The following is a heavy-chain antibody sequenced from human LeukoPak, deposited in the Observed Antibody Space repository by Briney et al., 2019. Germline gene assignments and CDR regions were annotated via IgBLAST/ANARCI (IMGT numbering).Heavy chain of an antibody. V-gene: IGHV3-48*03. CDR1: GFTFSSYE. Sequence: HTGGSLRLSCAASGFTFSSYEMNWVRQAPGKGLEWVSYISSSGSTIYYADSVKGRFTISRDNAKNSLYLQMNSLRAEDTAVYCCATDSSGYYYQGEYWGQGTLVTVSS. CDR3: ATDSSGYYYQGEY. D-gene: IGHD3-22*01. CDR2: ISSSGSTI. J-gene: IGHJ4*02.